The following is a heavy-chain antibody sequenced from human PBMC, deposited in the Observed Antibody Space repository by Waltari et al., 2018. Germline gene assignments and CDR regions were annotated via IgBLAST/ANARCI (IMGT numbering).Heavy chain of an antibody. CDR3: ARGRGDGWNVNTFDI. J-gene: IGHJ3*02. V-gene: IGHV1-69*04. CDR2: IVPDIVKT. D-gene: IGHD1-1*01. Sequence: QVQLVQSGAEMKQPGAPVQVPCKASGGTFSTYSVRWVRQAPGEGLELLGRIVPDIVKTNFIQKLGGRFTITVDRSTTTAYMQLSRLRFEDAAMYFCARGRGDGWNVNTFDIWGQGTMVTVSA. CDR1: GGTFSTYS.